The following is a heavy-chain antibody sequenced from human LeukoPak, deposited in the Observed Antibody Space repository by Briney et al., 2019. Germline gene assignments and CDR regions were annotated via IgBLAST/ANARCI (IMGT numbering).Heavy chain of an antibody. CDR2: INHSGST. Sequence: SETLSLTCAVYGGSFSGYYWSWIRQPPGKGLEWIGEINHSGSTNYNPSLQSRVTISVDTSKNQFSLKLSSVTAADTAVYYCASPAPTAMEPYNWFDPWGQGTLVTVSS. CDR1: GGSFSGYY. V-gene: IGHV4-34*01. J-gene: IGHJ5*02. CDR3: ASPAPTAMEPYNWFDP. D-gene: IGHD5-18*01.